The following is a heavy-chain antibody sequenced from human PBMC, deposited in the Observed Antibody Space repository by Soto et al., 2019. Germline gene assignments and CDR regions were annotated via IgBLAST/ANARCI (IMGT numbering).Heavy chain of an antibody. CDR1: GYTFTGYY. CDR2: INPSGGST. V-gene: IGHV1-46*01. D-gene: IGHD6-13*01. CDR3: ARAGIAAAAGY. J-gene: IGHJ4*02. Sequence: ASVKVSCKASGYTFTGYYMHWVRQAPGQGLEWMGIINPSGGSTSYAQKFQGRVTMTRDTSTSTVYMELSSLRSEDTAVYYCARAGIAAAAGYWGQGTLVTVSS.